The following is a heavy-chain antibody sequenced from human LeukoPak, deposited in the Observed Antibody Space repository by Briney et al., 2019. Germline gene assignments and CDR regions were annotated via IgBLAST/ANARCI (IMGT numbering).Heavy chain of an antibody. D-gene: IGHD3-10*01. J-gene: IGHJ3*02. Sequence: SETLSLTCTVSGGSISSYYWSWIRQPPGKGLEWIGYIYYSGSTNYNPSLKSRVTISVDTSKNQFSLKLSSVTAADTAVYYCARDLGITSGIDAFDIWGQGTMVTVPS. CDR2: IYYSGST. CDR3: ARDLGITSGIDAFDI. V-gene: IGHV4-59*01. CDR1: GGSISSYY.